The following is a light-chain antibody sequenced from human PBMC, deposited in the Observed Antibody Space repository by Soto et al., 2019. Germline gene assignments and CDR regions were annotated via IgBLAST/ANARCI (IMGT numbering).Light chain of an antibody. J-gene: IGLJ1*01. CDR3: IAYAGNSRYV. CDR1: SSDFGHHNY. CDR2: EVS. V-gene: IGLV2-8*01. Sequence: QSVLTQQHSASGSPGHSVTISCTGTSSDFGHHNYISWYQPRPGKAPNLIIYEVSKRPSGVPDRLSGFKYGNTASLTVSGLQAEDEVDYYCIAYAGNSRYVFGTGTKVTVL.